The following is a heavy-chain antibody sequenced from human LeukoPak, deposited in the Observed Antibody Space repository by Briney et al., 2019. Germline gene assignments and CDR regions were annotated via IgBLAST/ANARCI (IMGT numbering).Heavy chain of an antibody. J-gene: IGHJ4*02. CDR2: IRYDGSNK. Sequence: GGSLRLSCAACGFTFSSYGMHWVRQAPGKGLEWVAFIRYDGSNKYYADSVKGRFTISRDNSKNTLYLQMNSLRAEDTAVYYCAKDRLLWFGEALDYWGQGTLVTVSS. CDR3: AKDRLLWFGEALDY. CDR1: GFTFSSYG. V-gene: IGHV3-30*02. D-gene: IGHD3-10*01.